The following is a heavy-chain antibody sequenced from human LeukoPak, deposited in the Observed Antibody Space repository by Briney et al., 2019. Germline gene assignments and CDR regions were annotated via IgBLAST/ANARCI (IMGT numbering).Heavy chain of an antibody. V-gene: IGHV3-23*01. D-gene: IGHD4-17*01. Sequence: PGGPLRLSCAASGFTFSNYAMGWVRQAPGKGLEWVSSSSGNGDNTYYADSVKGRFTISRDNSRNTLYLQMSGLRADDTAVYYCAKFRGIPTTVTQDWGQGTLVTVSS. J-gene: IGHJ4*02. CDR3: AKFRGIPTTVTQD. CDR1: GFTFSNYA. CDR2: SSGNGDNT.